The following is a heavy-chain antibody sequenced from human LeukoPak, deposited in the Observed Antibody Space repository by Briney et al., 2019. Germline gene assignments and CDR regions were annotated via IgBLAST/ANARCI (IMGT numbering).Heavy chain of an antibody. D-gene: IGHD5-18*01. V-gene: IGHV4-59*08. CDR1: GGSISSYY. CDR3: ARLKFRRDTAMAFDL. J-gene: IGHJ2*01. CDR2: IYYSGST. Sequence: SETLSLTCTVSGGSISSYYWSWIRQPPGKGLEWIGYIYYSGSTNYNPSLKSRVTISVDTSKNQFSLKLSSVTAADTAVYYCARLKFRRDTAMAFDLWGRGTLVTVSS.